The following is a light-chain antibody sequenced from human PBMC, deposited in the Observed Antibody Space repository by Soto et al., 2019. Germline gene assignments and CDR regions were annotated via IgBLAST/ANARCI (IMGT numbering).Light chain of an antibody. CDR3: SSYTSRDTPYV. J-gene: IGLJ1*01. V-gene: IGLV2-14*01. CDR2: VVS. CDR1: SSDVGGYNY. Sequence: QSALTQPASVSGSPGQSITISCTGTSSDVGGYNYVSWYQQHPDKAPKLMIYVVSNRPSGVSNPFSGPKSGNTASLTISGLLAEDEADYSCSSYTSRDTPYVFGPGTKLTVL.